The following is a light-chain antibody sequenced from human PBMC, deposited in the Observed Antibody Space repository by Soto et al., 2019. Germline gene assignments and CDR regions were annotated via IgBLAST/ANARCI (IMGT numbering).Light chain of an antibody. CDR1: QSVSNN. Sequence: EIVMTQSPATLSVSPGERATLSCRAGQSVSNNLAWYQQKPGQAPRLLIYGTSTRANGIPARFSGSGSGTEFTLTINGLQSEDFAVYYCQQHNNWPSTFGGGTKVEI. V-gene: IGKV3-15*01. CDR2: GTS. J-gene: IGKJ4*01. CDR3: QQHNNWPST.